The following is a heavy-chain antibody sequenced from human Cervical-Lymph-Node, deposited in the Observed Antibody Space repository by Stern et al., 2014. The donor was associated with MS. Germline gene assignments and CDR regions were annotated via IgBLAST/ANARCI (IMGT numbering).Heavy chain of an antibody. CDR2: IWYDGSNK. J-gene: IGHJ4*02. D-gene: IGHD5-18*01. V-gene: IGHV3-33*01. Sequence: QVQLVESGGGVVQPGRSLRLSCAASGFTFSTYGMHWVRQAPGKGLEWVAVIWYDGSNKYYADSVKGRFTISRDNSKNTLYLQMNSLRAEDTAVYYCARGPDVDTAMAPYYFDYWGQGTLVTVSS. CDR1: GFTFSTYG. CDR3: ARGPDVDTAMAPYYFDY.